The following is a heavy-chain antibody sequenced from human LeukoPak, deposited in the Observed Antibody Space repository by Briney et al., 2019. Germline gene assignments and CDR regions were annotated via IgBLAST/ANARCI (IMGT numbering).Heavy chain of an antibody. CDR3: ARDKYYYGSGAYYYYYMDV. Sequence: SETLSLTCTVSGGSISSSSYYWGWIRQPAGKGLEWIGRIYTSGSTNYNPSLKSRVTMSVDTSKNQFSLKLSSVTAADTAVYYCARDKYYYGSGAYYYYYMDVWGKGTTVTISS. J-gene: IGHJ6*03. CDR1: GGSISSSSYY. CDR2: IYTSGST. D-gene: IGHD3-10*01. V-gene: IGHV4-61*02.